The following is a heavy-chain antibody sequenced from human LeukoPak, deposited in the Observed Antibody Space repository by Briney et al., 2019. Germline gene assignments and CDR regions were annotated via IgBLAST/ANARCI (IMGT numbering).Heavy chain of an antibody. V-gene: IGHV3-30*02. Sequence: GGSLRLSCAASGFSFSIYGMHWVRQAPGKGLEWVAFILYDGSNKYYADSVKGRFTISRDNSKNTLYLQMNSLRAEDTAVYYCAKESPRFDYWGQGTLVTVSS. J-gene: IGHJ4*02. CDR3: AKESPRFDY. CDR2: ILYDGSNK. CDR1: GFSFSIYG.